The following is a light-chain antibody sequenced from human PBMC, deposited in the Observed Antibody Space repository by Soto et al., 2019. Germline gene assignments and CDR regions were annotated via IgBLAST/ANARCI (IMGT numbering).Light chain of an antibody. Sequence: QSALTQPASVSGSPGQSITISCTGTSSDVGSYNLVSWYQHHPGKAPKLMIYEGSKRPSGVSNRFSGSKSGNTASLTISGPQAEDEADYYCCSSAGSNTVIFGGGTKLTVL. J-gene: IGLJ2*01. CDR1: SSDVGSYNL. CDR3: CSSAGSNTVI. CDR2: EGS. V-gene: IGLV2-23*01.